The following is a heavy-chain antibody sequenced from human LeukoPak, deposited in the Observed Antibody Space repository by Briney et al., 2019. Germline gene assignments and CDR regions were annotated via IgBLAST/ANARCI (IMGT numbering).Heavy chain of an antibody. CDR2: INPNSDGT. D-gene: IGHD3-22*01. CDR3: ARQFHYYDSSGTSSGNWFDP. CDR1: GYTFTGYY. J-gene: IGHJ5*02. V-gene: IGHV1-2*02. Sequence: ASVKVSCKASGYTFTGYYMHWVRQAPGQGLEWMGWINPNSDGTNYAQKSQGRVTMTRDTSISTAYMELSRLRSDDTAVYYYARQFHYYDSSGTSSGNWFDPWGQGTLVTVSS.